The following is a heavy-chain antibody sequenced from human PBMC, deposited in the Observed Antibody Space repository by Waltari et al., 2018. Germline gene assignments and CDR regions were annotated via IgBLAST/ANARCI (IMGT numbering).Heavy chain of an antibody. J-gene: IGHJ3*02. CDR2: ISPIVGTA. CDR3: ARHIAVAATGAFDI. Sequence: QVQLVQSGAEVKKPGSSVKVSCKASGGTFSSYAISWVRQAPGQGLEWMGGISPIVGTANYSQKFQGRVTITADESTSTAYMELSSLGYEDTDVYYCARHIAVAATGAFDIWGQGTMVTVSS. CDR1: GGTFSSYA. V-gene: IGHV1-69*13. D-gene: IGHD6-19*01.